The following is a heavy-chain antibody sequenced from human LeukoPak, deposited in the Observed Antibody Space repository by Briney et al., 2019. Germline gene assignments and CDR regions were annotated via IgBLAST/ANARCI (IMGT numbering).Heavy chain of an antibody. D-gene: IGHD3-16*01. V-gene: IGHV3-23*01. CDR1: GFTFANHA. Sequence: GRSLRLSCAASGFTFANHAMSWARQAPGGGLEWVSTISGSAGNTDYADSVKGRFTISRDNSHSTLYLQVNSLRAEDTAVYYCAKAGITFGGVFWTDDYWGQGTLVTVSS. J-gene: IGHJ4*02. CDR3: AKAGITFGGVFWTDDY. CDR2: ISGSAGNT.